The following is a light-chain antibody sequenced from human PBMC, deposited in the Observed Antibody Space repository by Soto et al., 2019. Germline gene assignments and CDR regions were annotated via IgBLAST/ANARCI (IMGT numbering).Light chain of an antibody. CDR2: GAS. J-gene: IGKJ3*01. V-gene: IGKV1-12*01. Sequence: DIQMTQSPSSVSASVGDRVTITCRAGQTISTWLAWYQQKPGKAPSLLIYGASTLQNGVPSRFSGSGSGTDVTLSISSLQPEDPATYYCQQGDRFPFTFGPGTTVEI. CDR1: QTISTW. CDR3: QQGDRFPFT.